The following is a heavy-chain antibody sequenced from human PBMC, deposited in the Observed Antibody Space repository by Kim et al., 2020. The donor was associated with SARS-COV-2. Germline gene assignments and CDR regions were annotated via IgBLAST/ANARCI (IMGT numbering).Heavy chain of an antibody. D-gene: IGHD3-10*01. Sequence: SVKVSCKASGGTFSSYAISWVRQAPGQGLEWMGGIIPIFGTANYAQKFQGRVTITADESTSTAYMELSSLRSEDTAVYYCARYTYYYGSGRSTKHYYYYGMDVWGQGTTVTVSS. CDR2: IIPIFGTA. J-gene: IGHJ6*02. CDR3: ARYTYYYGSGRSTKHYYYYGMDV. V-gene: IGHV1-69*13. CDR1: GGTFSSYA.